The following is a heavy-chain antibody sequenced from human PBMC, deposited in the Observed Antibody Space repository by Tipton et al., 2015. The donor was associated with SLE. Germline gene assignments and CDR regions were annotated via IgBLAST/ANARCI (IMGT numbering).Heavy chain of an antibody. J-gene: IGHJ6*03. V-gene: IGHV1-69*01. Sequence: QLVQSGPEVKKPGSSVKVSCKASGGTFSSYAISWVRQAPGQGLEWMGGIIPIFGTANYAQNFQGRVSITADESTSTAYMELSSLRSEDKAVYYCARGGYSYVSGYCCYMTVWGNGTTVTFSS. D-gene: IGHD5-18*01. CDR2: IIPIFGTA. CDR3: ARGGYSYVSGYCCYMTV. CDR1: GGTFSSYA.